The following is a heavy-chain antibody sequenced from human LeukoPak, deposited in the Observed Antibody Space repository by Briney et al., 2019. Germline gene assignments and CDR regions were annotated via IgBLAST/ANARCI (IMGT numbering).Heavy chain of an antibody. D-gene: IGHD6-13*01. CDR3: AKGEIAAAGTNGWFDP. CDR1: GFTVSSYA. V-gene: IGHV3-23*01. J-gene: IGHJ5*02. CDR2: ISGSGGST. Sequence: QSGGSLRLSCAASGFTVSSYAMSWVRQAPGKGLEWVSAISGSGGSTYYADSVKGRFTIPRDNSKNTLYLQMNSLRAEDTAVYYCAKGEIAAAGTNGWFDPWGQGTLVSVSS.